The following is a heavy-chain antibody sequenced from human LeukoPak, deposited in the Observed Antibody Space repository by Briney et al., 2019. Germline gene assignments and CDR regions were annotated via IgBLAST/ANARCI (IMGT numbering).Heavy chain of an antibody. Sequence: SETPSLTCTVSGGSLSSYYWSWMRQPPGKGLEWIGYIYYSGSTNHNPPLKSRVTISVDTSKNQFSLKLSSVTAADTAVYYCARTTMIVVASAFDIWGQGTMVTVSS. J-gene: IGHJ3*02. CDR1: GGSLSSYY. V-gene: IGHV4-59*01. CDR3: ARTTMIVVASAFDI. D-gene: IGHD3-22*01. CDR2: IYYSGST.